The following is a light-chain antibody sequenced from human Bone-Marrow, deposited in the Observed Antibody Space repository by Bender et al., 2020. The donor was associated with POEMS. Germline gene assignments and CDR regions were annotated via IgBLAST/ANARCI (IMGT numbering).Light chain of an antibody. V-gene: IGLV1-40*01. Sequence: QSVLTQPPSVSGAPGQRVTISCTGSSSNTGSGYDINWYQHLPGTAPKLLIYGYNNRPSGVPDRFSGSKSGNTASLTISGLQADDEADYYCCSYGGTDIPYVFGTGTKVTLL. CDR1: SSNTGSGYD. J-gene: IGLJ1*01. CDR2: GYN. CDR3: CSYGGTDIPYV.